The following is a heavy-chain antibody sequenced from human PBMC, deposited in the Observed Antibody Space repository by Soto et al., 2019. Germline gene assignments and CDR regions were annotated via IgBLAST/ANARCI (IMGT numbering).Heavy chain of an antibody. CDR3: SALGV. CDR1: GFHFINAW. D-gene: IGHD1-26*01. Sequence: EVQLVESGGGLVEAGGSLRLSCAASGFHFINAWMHWVRQAPGKGLEWVGRIKSKTDGGTTDYAAPVKGRFIISRDDSKNTLYLQINSLKMEDTAVYYCSALGVWGQGTTVTVSS. J-gene: IGHJ6*02. V-gene: IGHV3-15*07. CDR2: IKSKTDGGTT.